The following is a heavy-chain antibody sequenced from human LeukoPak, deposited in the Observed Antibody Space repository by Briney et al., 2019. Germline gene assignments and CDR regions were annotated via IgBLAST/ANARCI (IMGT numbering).Heavy chain of an antibody. CDR1: GFTFDDYG. V-gene: IGHV3-20*04. CDR3: ASTNYYDSSGGY. CDR2: INWNGGST. J-gene: IGHJ4*02. D-gene: IGHD3-22*01. Sequence: GGSLRLSCAASGFTFDDYGMSWVRQAPGKGLEWVSGINWNGGSTGYADSVKGRFTISRDNAKNSLYLQMNSLRAEDTALYYCASTNYYDSSGGYWGQGTLVTVSS.